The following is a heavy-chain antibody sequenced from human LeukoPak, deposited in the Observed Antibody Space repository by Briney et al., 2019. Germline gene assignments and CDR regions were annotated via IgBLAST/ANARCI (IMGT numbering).Heavy chain of an antibody. CDR1: GFTFSNYW. CDR2: IKQDGSAR. J-gene: IGHJ6*02. V-gene: IGHV3-7*01. Sequence: PGGSLRLSCAASGFTFSNYWMHWVRQAPGKGLEWVANIKQDGSARYYVDSVRGRFTISRDNAKNSLYLQMSSLRAEDTALYYCVRAVDVWGQGTTVTVSS. CDR3: VRAVDV.